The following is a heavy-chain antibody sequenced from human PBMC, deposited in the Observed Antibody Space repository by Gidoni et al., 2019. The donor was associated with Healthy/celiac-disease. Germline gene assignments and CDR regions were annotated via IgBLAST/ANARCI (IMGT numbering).Heavy chain of an antibody. Sequence: EVQLLESGGGLVQPGGSLGLSCAASGFTFSSYAMSWVRQAPGTGLEWVSAISGSGGSTYYADSVKGRFTISRDNSKNTLYLQMNSLRAEDTAVYYCAKDEHYIAVAGIDYWGQGTLVTVSS. J-gene: IGHJ4*02. D-gene: IGHD6-19*01. V-gene: IGHV3-23*01. CDR2: ISGSGGST. CDR1: GFTFSSYA. CDR3: AKDEHYIAVAGIDY.